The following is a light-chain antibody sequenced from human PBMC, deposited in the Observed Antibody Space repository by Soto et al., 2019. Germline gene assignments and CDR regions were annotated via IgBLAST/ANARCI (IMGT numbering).Light chain of an antibody. J-gene: IGKJ1*01. CDR2: GAS. Sequence: EIVLTQSPGTLSLSPGEGATLSCRASQTVRSSNLAWYQQKPGQAPTVLIYGASSRATGIPDRFSGSGSGTDFTLTISRLEPEDFAVYYCQQYGSSPRTFGQGTKVDIK. V-gene: IGKV3-20*01. CDR1: QTVRSSN. CDR3: QQYGSSPRT.